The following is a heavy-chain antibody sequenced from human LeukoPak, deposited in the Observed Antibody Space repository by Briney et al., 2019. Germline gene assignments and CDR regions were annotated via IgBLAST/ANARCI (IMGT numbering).Heavy chain of an antibody. Sequence: GGSLRLSCAASGFTFSGYYMSWIRQAPGKGLEWVSYISSSGSTIYYADSVKGRFTISRDNAKNSLYLQMNSLRAEDTAVYYCARDPPPTPMVRGLQGNYWGQGTLVTVSS. V-gene: IGHV3-11*01. CDR2: ISSSGSTI. D-gene: IGHD3-10*01. CDR3: ARDPPPTPMVRGLQGNY. J-gene: IGHJ4*02. CDR1: GFTFSGYY.